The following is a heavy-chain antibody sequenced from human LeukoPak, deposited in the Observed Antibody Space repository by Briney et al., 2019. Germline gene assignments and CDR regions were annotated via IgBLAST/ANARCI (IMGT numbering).Heavy chain of an antibody. Sequence: GESLQISCKGSGYNFTNYWIGWVRQMPGKGLEGMGIIYPGNSDTRYSPSFQGQVTMSVDKSISTAHLQWSSLKASDTAMYYCARPVEMATISAFDIWGQGTMVTVSA. CDR1: GYNFTNYW. J-gene: IGHJ3*02. CDR3: ARPVEMATISAFDI. V-gene: IGHV5-51*01. CDR2: IYPGNSDT. D-gene: IGHD5-24*01.